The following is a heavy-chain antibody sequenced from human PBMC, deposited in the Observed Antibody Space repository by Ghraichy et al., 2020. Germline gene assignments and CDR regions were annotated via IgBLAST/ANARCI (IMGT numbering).Heavy chain of an antibody. Sequence: GESLNISCAASGFTVSSNYMSWVRQAPGKGLEWVSVIYSGGSTYYADSVKGRFTISRDNSKNTLYLQMNSLRAEDTAVYYCARDVYGVAYSYGMDVWGQGTTVTVSS. V-gene: IGHV3-53*01. CDR2: IYSGGST. D-gene: IGHD3-3*01. J-gene: IGHJ6*02. CDR3: ARDVYGVAYSYGMDV. CDR1: GFTVSSNY.